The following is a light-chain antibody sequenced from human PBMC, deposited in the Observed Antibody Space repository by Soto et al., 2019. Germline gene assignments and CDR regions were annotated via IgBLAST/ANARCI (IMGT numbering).Light chain of an antibody. V-gene: IGKV3-20*01. Sequence: ELVLTQSPGTLSLSPGERATLSCRASQSVSSCYLAWYQQKPGQAPRHLIYGASSRATGIPDRFSGSGSGTDFTPTISRLEPEDFAVYYSPPYRSSPPITSGGGTKVQIK. CDR3: PPYRSSPPIT. J-gene: IGKJ4*01. CDR1: QSVSSCY. CDR2: GAS.